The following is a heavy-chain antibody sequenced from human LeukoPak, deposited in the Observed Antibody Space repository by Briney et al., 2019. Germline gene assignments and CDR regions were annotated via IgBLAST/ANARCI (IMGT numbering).Heavy chain of an antibody. CDR3: ARGSDGYTIAVAAKSNCFDP. CDR2: INPSGGST. J-gene: IGHJ5*02. CDR1: GYTFTGYY. V-gene: IGHV1-46*01. D-gene: IGHD6-19*01. Sequence: ASVKVSCKASGYTFTGYYMHWVRQAPGQGLEWMGIINPSGGSTSYAQKFQGRVTMTRDTSTSTVYMELSSLRSEDTAVYYCARGSDGYTIAVAAKSNCFDPWGQGTLVTVSS.